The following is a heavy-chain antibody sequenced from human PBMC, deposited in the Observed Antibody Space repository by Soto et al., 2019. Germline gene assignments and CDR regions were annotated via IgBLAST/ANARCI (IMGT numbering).Heavy chain of an antibody. CDR2: IVVGSGNT. D-gene: IGHD3-16*01. V-gene: IGHV1-58*01. CDR1: GFTFTSSA. CDR3: AAGGGPTHTNFDY. Sequence: GASVKVSCKASGFTFTSSAVQWVRQARGQRLEWIGWIVVGSGNTNYAQKLQERVTITRDMSTSTAYMELSSLRSEDTAVYYCAAGGGPTHTNFDYWGQGTLVTVYS. J-gene: IGHJ4*02.